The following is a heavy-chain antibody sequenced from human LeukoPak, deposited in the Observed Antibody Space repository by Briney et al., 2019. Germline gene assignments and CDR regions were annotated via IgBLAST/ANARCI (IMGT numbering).Heavy chain of an antibody. V-gene: IGHV5-51*01. J-gene: IGHJ4*02. CDR3: ARARRATYYGSGSNFDY. Sequence: GESLKISCKGSGYSFTSYWIGWVRQMPGKGLEWMGIIYPGDSDTRYSPSFQGQVTISADKSISTAYLQWSSLKASDTAMYYCARARRATYYGSGSNFDYWGQGTLVTVSS. CDR2: IYPGDSDT. CDR1: GYSFTSYW. D-gene: IGHD3-10*01.